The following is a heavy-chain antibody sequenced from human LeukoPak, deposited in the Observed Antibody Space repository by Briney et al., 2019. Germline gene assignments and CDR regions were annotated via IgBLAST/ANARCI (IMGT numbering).Heavy chain of an antibody. CDR3: ASPRAVAGYDAFDV. D-gene: IGHD6-19*01. CDR2: ISSSSSYI. CDR1: GFTFSSYS. Sequence: GRSLRLSCAASGFTFSSYSMNWVRQAPGKGLEWVSSISSSSSYIYYADSVKGRFTISRDNAKNSLYLQMNSLRAEDTAVYYCASPRAVAGYDAFDVWGQGTMVTVSS. J-gene: IGHJ3*01. V-gene: IGHV3-21*01.